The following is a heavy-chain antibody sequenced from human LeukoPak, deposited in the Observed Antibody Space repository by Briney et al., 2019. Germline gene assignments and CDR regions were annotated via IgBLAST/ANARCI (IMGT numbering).Heavy chain of an antibody. CDR3: ARVGGKHQGDY. V-gene: IGHV1-2*06. J-gene: IGHJ4*02. CDR1: GYTFTSYG. Sequence: AAVTVSCKASGYTFTSYGFSWVRQAPGQGLEWVGRINPNSGGTNYAQKFQGRVTMTMDAAISTAYKELSRLRSDDTAVYYWARVGGKHQGDYWGQGTLVTVSS. CDR2: INPNSGGT.